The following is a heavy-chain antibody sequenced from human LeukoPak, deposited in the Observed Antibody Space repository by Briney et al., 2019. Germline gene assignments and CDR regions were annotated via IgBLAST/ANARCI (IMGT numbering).Heavy chain of an antibody. CDR2: IGTSRGSS. CDR3: VRNIPRGGY. Sequence: GGSLRLSCVASNFTFNIYAMSWVRQAPGKGLEWVAGIGTSRGSSYYADSVRGRFTISRDNSKNTLFLQMNNLRAEDTAMYYCVRNIPRGGYWGQGTPVTVSS. CDR1: NFTFNIYA. V-gene: IGHV3-23*01. J-gene: IGHJ4*02. D-gene: IGHD2-21*01.